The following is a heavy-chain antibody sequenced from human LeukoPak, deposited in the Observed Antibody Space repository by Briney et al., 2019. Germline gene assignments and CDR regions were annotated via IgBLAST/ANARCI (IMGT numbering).Heavy chain of an antibody. CDR1: GYTFTTYG. D-gene: IGHD3-22*01. J-gene: IGHJ4*02. CDR2: INPNSGGT. CDR3: ARGGYYYDSSGFDY. Sequence: ASVKVSCKASGYTFTTYGISWVRQAPGQGLEWMGWINPNSGGTNYAQKFQGWVTMTRDTSISTAYMELSRLRSDDTAVYYCARGGYYYDSSGFDYWGQGALVTVSS. V-gene: IGHV1-2*04.